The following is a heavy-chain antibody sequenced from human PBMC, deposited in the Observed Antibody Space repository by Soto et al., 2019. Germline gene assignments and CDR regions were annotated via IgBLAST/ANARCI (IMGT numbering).Heavy chain of an antibody. CDR1: GFTFNNYA. V-gene: IGHV3-23*01. Sequence: EVQLLESGGGLVQPGGSLRISCAASGFTFNNYAMSWVRQAPGKGLEWVSGISGSGGSTYYADSVKGRFTISRDNSKNTLNLQMNSLRVEDTAIYYWAFPAIAAAGKTGFDYWGQGTLVTVAS. D-gene: IGHD6-13*01. CDR3: AFPAIAAAGKTGFDY. CDR2: ISGSGGST. J-gene: IGHJ4*02.